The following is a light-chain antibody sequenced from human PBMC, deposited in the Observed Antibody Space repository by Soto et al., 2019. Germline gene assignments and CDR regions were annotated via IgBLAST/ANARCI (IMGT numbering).Light chain of an antibody. Sequence: DIHMTQSPSTLSASVGDRVRITCRASQSISIWLAWYQQKPGKAPKILIYKASTLKSGVPSRFSGSGSGTEFTLTISSLQPDDFATYYCQHYNSDSEAFGQGPRWIS. J-gene: IGKJ1*01. V-gene: IGKV1-5*03. CDR1: QSISIW. CDR2: KAS. CDR3: QHYNSDSEA.